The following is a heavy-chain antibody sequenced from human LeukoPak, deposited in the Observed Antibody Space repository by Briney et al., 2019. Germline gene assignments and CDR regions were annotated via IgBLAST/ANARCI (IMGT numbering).Heavy chain of an antibody. Sequence: SVKVSCKASGGTFSSYAISWVRQAPGQGLEWMGGIIPIFGTANYAQKFQGRVTITADESTSTAHMELSSLRSEDTAVYYCARADSVSMTLYYWGQGTLVTVSS. CDR3: ARADSVSMTLYY. CDR2: IIPIFGTA. CDR1: GGTFSSYA. D-gene: IGHD3/OR15-3a*01. V-gene: IGHV1-69*13. J-gene: IGHJ4*02.